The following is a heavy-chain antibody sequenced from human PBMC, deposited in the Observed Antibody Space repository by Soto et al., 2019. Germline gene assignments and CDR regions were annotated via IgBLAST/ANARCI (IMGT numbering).Heavy chain of an antibody. CDR1: GFTFNSDA. CDR2: IGSDGPAL. J-gene: IGHJ4*02. V-gene: IGHV3-23*01. D-gene: IGHD6-19*01. Sequence: EVQLLESGGGLVQPGGSLRLSCPASGFTFNSDALSWVRQSPGKGLYWVPAIGSDGPALQSADSVKGRFTISKDNSNDMLYLQMNSLRAEDTAVYYCVRPGLTVPGTRYFDHWGQGALVTVSS. CDR3: VRPGLTVPGTRYFDH.